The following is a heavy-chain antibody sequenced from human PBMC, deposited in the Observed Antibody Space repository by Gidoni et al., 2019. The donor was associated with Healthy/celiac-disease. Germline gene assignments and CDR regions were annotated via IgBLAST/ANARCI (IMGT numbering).Heavy chain of an antibody. CDR2: ISGSGGST. J-gene: IGHJ3*02. CDR1: GFPFSSYA. Sequence: EVQLLESGGGLVQPGGSLRLSCAASGFPFSSYAMSWVRQAPGKGLEWVSAISGSGGSTYYADSVKGRFTISRDNSKNTLYLQMNSLRAEDTAVYYCAKDDSGRPDAFDIWGQGTMVTVSS. D-gene: IGHD1-26*01. V-gene: IGHV3-23*01. CDR3: AKDDSGRPDAFDI.